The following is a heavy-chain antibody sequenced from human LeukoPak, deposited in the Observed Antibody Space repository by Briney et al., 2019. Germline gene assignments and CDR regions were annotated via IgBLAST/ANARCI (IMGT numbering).Heavy chain of an antibody. CDR2: IVHSGNT. Sequence: SSETLSLTCAVYGGSFSGYYWSWIRQPPGKGLEWIGEIVHSGNTKYNPSLKSRVTISVDTSKNQFSLNLTSVTAADTAVYYCARFGSSTWYKGAFDIWGQGTMVTVPS. D-gene: IGHD1-1*01. V-gene: IGHV4-34*12. CDR1: GGSFSGYY. CDR3: ARFGSSTWYKGAFDI. J-gene: IGHJ3*02.